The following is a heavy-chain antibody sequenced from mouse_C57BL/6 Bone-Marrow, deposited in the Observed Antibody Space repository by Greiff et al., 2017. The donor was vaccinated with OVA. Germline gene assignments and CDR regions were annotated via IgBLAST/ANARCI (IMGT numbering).Heavy chain of an antibody. V-gene: IGHV1-69*01. CDR2: IDPSDSYT. CDR1: GYTFTSYW. J-gene: IGHJ1*03. D-gene: IGHD1-1*01. CDR3: AREGTTVVAWYFDV. Sequence: QVHVKQPGAELVMPGASVKLSCKASGYTFTSYWMHWVKQRPGQGLEWIGEIDPSDSYTNYNQKFKGKSTLTVDKSSSTAYMQLSSLTSEDSAVYYCAREGTTVVAWYFDVWGTGTTVTVSS.